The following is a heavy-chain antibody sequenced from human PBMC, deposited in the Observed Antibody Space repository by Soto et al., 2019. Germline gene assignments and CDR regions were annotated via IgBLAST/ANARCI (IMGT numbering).Heavy chain of an antibody. V-gene: IGHV1-18*01. D-gene: IGHD3-3*01. CDR1: GYTFTSYG. CDR3: ARRQDDFWSGTNWFDP. CDR2: ISAYNGNT. J-gene: IGHJ5*02. Sequence: QVQLVQSGAEVKKPGASVKVSCKASGYTFTSYGISWVRQAPGQGLEWMGWISAYNGNTNYAQKLQGRVTMTTDTSTSTAYMELRSLRSDDTAAYYCARRQDDFWSGTNWFDPWGQGTLVTVSS.